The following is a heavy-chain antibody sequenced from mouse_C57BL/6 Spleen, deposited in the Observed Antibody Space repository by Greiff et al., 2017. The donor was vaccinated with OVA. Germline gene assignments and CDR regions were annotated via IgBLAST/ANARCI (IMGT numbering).Heavy chain of an antibody. CDR1: GYSITSGYY. CDR2: ISYDGSN. CDR3: ARGGAYSGAMDY. V-gene: IGHV3-6*01. D-gene: IGHD2-10*01. J-gene: IGHJ4*01. Sequence: ESGPGLVKPSQSLSLTCSVTGYSITSGYYWNWIRQFPGNKLEWMGYISYDGSNNYNPSLKNRISITRDTSKNQFFLKLNSVTTEDTATYYCARGGAYSGAMDYWGQGTSVTVSS.